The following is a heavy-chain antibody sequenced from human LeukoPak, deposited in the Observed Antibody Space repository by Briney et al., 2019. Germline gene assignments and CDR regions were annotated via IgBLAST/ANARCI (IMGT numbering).Heavy chain of an antibody. CDR2: ISYDGSNK. CDR3: ARDTVTGYYFDY. V-gene: IGHV3-30*04. Sequence: GGSLRLSCAASGFAFSSYAMHWVRQAPGKGLEWVAVISYDGSNKYYADSVKGRFTTSRDNSKNTLYLQMNSLGAEDTAVYYCARDTVTGYYFDYWGQGTLVTVSS. CDR1: GFAFSSYA. D-gene: IGHD4-17*01. J-gene: IGHJ4*02.